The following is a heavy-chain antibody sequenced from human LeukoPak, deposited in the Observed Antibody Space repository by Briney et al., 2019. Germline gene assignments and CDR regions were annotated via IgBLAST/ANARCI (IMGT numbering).Heavy chain of an antibody. Sequence: GGALRLSCAPSGFTFSSYIMNWVPQAPGKGREWGSSICSSISYIYYADSVKGRFTISRDNAKNSLYLQMNSLRAEDTAVYYCARERAGGAQTYYYYYYGMDVWGQGTTVTVSS. V-gene: IGHV3-21*01. CDR1: GFTFSSYI. CDR2: ICSSISYI. J-gene: IGHJ6*02. D-gene: IGHD3-10*01. CDR3: ARERAGGAQTYYYYYYGMDV.